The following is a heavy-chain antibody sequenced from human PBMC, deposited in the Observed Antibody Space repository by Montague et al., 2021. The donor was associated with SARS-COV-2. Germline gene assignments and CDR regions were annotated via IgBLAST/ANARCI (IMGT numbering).Heavy chain of an antibody. V-gene: IGHV3-9*01. Sequence: SLRLSCAASGFTFDDYAMHWARQAPGKGLEWVSGITWNSGSRGYADSVKGRFTISRDNAKNSLYLQVNSLRAEDTAFYYCAKVRSGSYWGCFDYWGQGTLVTVSS. CDR2: ITWNSGSR. CDR3: AKVRSGSYWGCFDY. CDR1: GFTFDDYA. J-gene: IGHJ4*02. D-gene: IGHD3-10*01.